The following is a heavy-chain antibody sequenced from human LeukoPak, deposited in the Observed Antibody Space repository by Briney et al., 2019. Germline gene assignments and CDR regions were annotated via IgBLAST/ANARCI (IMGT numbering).Heavy chain of an antibody. CDR3: AKDLGNDYGEFDY. J-gene: IGHJ4*02. V-gene: IGHV3-11*01. Sequence: PGGSLRLSCAVSAFTFSDNYMTWIRQAPGKGLESVSYISPSGTDISYADSVKGRFTISRDNAKNSLYLQMNSLRAEDTAVYYCAKDLGNDYGEFDYWGQGTLVTVSS. D-gene: IGHD4-17*01. CDR1: AFTFSDNY. CDR2: ISPSGTDI.